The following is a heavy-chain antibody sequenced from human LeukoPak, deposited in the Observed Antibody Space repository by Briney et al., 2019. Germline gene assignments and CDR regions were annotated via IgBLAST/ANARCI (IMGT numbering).Heavy chain of an antibody. CDR2: INPKGGGI. CDR3: ARDTCDGGDCFNWFDP. D-gene: IGHD2-21*02. CDR1: GYSFTDYY. V-gene: IGHV1-2*02. Sequence: ASVKVSWKASGYSFTDYYIHWARQAPGQGLEWMGWINPKGGGINYAPEFQGRVTMTRDTSITTAYMELSSLRSDDTAMYYCARDTCDGGDCFNWFDPWGQGTLVTVSS. J-gene: IGHJ5*02.